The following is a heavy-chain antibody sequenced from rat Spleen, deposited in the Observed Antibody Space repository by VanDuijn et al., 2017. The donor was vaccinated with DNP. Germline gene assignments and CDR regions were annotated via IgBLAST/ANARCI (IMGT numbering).Heavy chain of an antibody. Sequence: EVQLQESGPGLVKPSQSLSLTCSVTGYSITSHYWGWIRKFPGNKMEYIGHINYSGSTTYTPSLKSRISITRDTSKNQFFLQLNSVTTEDTATYYSVRGHPPRGFDYWGQGVMVTVSS. J-gene: IGHJ2*01. V-gene: IGHV3-1*01. CDR2: INYSGST. CDR3: VRGHPPRGFDY. D-gene: IGHD3-8*01. CDR1: GYSITSHY.